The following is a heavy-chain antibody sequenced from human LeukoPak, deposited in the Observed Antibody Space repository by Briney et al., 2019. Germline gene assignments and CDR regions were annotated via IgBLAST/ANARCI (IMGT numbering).Heavy chain of an antibody. CDR1: GDSISSSSYY. CDR3: TRDSNDSSGYYYFFDG. V-gene: IGHV4-39*07. D-gene: IGHD3-22*01. J-gene: IGHJ4*02. Sequence: PSETLSLTCTVSGDSISSSSYYWGWIRQPPGKGLEWIGSIYYSGSTYYNPSLKSRVTISVDTSKNQFSLKLTSVTAADTAVYYCTRDSNDSSGYYYFFDGWGQGTLVSVSS. CDR2: IYYSGST.